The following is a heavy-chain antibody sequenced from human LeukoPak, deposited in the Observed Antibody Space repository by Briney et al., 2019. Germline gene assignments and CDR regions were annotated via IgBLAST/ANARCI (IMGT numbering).Heavy chain of an antibody. CDR1: GFTFSSYG. D-gene: IGHD4-17*01. V-gene: IGHV3-33*01. Sequence: GGSLRVSCAASGFTFSSYGMHWVRQAPGKGLEWVAVIWYDGSNKYYADSVKGRFTISRDNSKNTLYLQMNSLRAEDTAVYYCARAFRYGDYVYYYGMDVWGQGTTVTVSS. J-gene: IGHJ6*02. CDR3: ARAFRYGDYVYYYGMDV. CDR2: IWYDGSNK.